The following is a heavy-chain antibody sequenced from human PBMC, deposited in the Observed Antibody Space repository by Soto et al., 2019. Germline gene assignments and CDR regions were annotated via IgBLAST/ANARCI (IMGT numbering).Heavy chain of an antibody. CDR2: ISAYNGNT. Sequence: ASVKVSCKASGYTFTSYGISWVRQAPGQGLEWMGWISAYNGNTNYAQKLQGRVTMTTDTSTSTAYMELRSLRSDDTAVYYCARWVEHYYDSSGCDDWGQGTLVTVSS. D-gene: IGHD3-22*01. V-gene: IGHV1-18*01. CDR1: GYTFTSYG. J-gene: IGHJ4*02. CDR3: ARWVEHYYDSSGCDD.